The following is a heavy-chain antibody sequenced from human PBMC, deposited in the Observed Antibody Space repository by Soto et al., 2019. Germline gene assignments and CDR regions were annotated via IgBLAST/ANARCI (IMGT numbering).Heavy chain of an antibody. V-gene: IGHV3-11*01. CDR3: ARDPRGYCSSTSCSQNWFDP. D-gene: IGHD2-2*01. Sequence: GGSLRLSCAASGFTFSDYYMSWIRQAPGKGLEWVSYISSSGSTIYYADSVKGRFTISSDNAKNSLYLQMNSLRAEDTAVYYCARDPRGYCSSTSCSQNWFDPWGQGTLVTVSS. CDR2: ISSSGSTI. J-gene: IGHJ5*02. CDR1: GFTFSDYY.